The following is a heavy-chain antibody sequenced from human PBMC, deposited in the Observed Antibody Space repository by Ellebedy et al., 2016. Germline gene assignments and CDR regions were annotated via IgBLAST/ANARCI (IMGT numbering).Heavy chain of an antibody. V-gene: IGHV3-23*01. CDR1: GFTFSSYA. D-gene: IGHD1-26*01. CDR3: ANNLGELGY. J-gene: IGHJ4*02. CDR2: ISGSGGST. Sequence: GESLKISCAASGFTFSSYAMSWVRQAPGKGLEWVSAISGSGGSTYYADSVKGRFTISRDNSKNTLYLQMNSLRAEDTAVYYCANNLGELGYWGQGTLVTVSS.